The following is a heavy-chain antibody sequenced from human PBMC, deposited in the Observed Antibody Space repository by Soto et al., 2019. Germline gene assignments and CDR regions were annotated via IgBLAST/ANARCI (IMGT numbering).Heavy chain of an antibody. Sequence: EVQLVQSGAEVKKSGESLKISCKGSGYSFTSYWIGWVRQMPGKDLEWLGIIYPGDCDTRYSPSFQGQVTISADKSISTAYLQWSSLKASDTAMYYCARPRGYSYGYYYAFDIWGQGTMVTVSS. CDR1: GYSFTSYW. CDR2: IYPGDCDT. V-gene: IGHV5-51*01. J-gene: IGHJ3*02. D-gene: IGHD5-18*01. CDR3: ARPRGYSYGYYYAFDI.